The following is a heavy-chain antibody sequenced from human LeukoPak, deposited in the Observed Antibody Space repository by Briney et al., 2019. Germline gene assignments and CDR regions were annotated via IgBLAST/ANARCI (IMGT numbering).Heavy chain of an antibody. Sequence: SETLSLTCTVSGGSISSYYWSWIRQPPGRGLEWIGYIYYSGSTNYNPSLKSRVTISVDTSKNQFSLKLSSVTAADTAVYYCARTISGYPSGMDVWGQGTTVTVSS. CDR3: ARTISGYPSGMDV. CDR2: IYYSGST. CDR1: GGSISSYY. V-gene: IGHV4-59*08. D-gene: IGHD3-22*01. J-gene: IGHJ6*02.